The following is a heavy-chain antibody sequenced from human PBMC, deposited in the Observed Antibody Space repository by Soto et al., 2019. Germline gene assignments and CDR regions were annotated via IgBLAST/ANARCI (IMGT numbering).Heavy chain of an antibody. Sequence: QVQLVQSGAAVKKPGSSVKVSCKASGGTFSSYAISWVRQAPGQGLEWMGGLIPIFGTANYAQKFQGRVPITADKSTSTAYMELSSLRSEDTAVYYCARDATVTTSDYYYYYGMDVWGQGTTVTVSS. D-gene: IGHD4-4*01. CDR1: GGTFSSYA. CDR2: LIPIFGTA. V-gene: IGHV1-69*06. J-gene: IGHJ6*02. CDR3: ARDATVTTSDYYYYYGMDV.